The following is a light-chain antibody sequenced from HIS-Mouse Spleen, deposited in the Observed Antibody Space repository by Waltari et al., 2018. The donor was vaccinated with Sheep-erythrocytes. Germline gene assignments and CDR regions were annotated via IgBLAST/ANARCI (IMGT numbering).Light chain of an antibody. CDR1: QGIISW. V-gene: IGKV1-12*01. J-gene: IGKJ5*01. CDR2: AAS. Sequence: DIQMTQSPSSLSASVGDRVTITCRASQGIISWLAWYQQKPGKAPKLLIYAASSLQSGVPSRLSGSGAGTYFTLTISSLQPEDFATYSCQQANSFPITFGQGTRLEIK. CDR3: QQANSFPIT.